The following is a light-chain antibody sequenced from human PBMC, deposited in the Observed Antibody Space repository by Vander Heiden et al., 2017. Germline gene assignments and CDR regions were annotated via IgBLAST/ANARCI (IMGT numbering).Light chain of an antibody. J-gene: IGKJ1*01. V-gene: IGKV1-6*01. Sequence: AIQMTEAPTSPSASVGDRVTTTCRACQRSLNALGWYQQKPGKAPKPLLYAVFRSHSWLPSRFSGSGSATAFTLAITIRHPEYFATYCCQQDDDYPVTLGQGTKVEIK. CDR2: AVF. CDR3: QQDDDYPVT. CDR1: QRSLNA.